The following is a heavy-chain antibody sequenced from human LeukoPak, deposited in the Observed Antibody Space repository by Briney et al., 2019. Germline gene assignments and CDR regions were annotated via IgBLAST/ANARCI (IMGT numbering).Heavy chain of an antibody. V-gene: IGHV4-4*02. CDR3: ARSGYSCGHYFDY. D-gene: IGHD5-18*01. CDR1: AGSINSGNW. J-gene: IGHJ4*02. CDR2: IYHNGTP. Sequence: SGTLSPTCAVSAGSINSGNWWSWVRQSPGKGLEWIGEIYHNGTPNYNPSLKSRVTLSVDTSKDRFSLRLTSVTAADTAIYYCARSGYSCGHYFDYWGQGILVTVSS.